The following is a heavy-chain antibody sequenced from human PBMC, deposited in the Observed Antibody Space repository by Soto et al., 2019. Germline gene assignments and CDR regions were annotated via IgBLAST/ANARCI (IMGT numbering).Heavy chain of an antibody. J-gene: IGHJ6*02. CDR3: ATSSTPISGWYLSRDYYYGMDV. CDR1: GFTFSDYY. D-gene: IGHD6-19*01. Sequence: AGGSLRLSCAASGFTFSDYYMSWIRQAPGKGLEWVSYTSSSGSTMYYADSVKGRFTISRDNAKNSLYLQMSSLRAEDTAVYYCATSSTPISGWYLSRDYYYGMDVWGQGTTVTVSS. CDR2: TSSSGSTM. V-gene: IGHV3-11*01.